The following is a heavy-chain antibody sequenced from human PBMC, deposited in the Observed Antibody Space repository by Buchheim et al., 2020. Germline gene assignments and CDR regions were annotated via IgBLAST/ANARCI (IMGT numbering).Heavy chain of an antibody. Sequence: QLQLQESGPGLVKPSETLSLTCTVSGGSISSSSYYWGWIRQPPGKGLEWIGSIYYSGSTYYNPSLKSRVTISVDTSKNQLSLKLSSVTAADTAVYYCARDSSHYYDSSGYPKPVYYYYGMDVWGQGTT. V-gene: IGHV4-39*07. J-gene: IGHJ6*02. CDR3: ARDSSHYYDSSGYPKPVYYYYGMDV. D-gene: IGHD3-22*01. CDR1: GGSISSSSYY. CDR2: IYYSGST.